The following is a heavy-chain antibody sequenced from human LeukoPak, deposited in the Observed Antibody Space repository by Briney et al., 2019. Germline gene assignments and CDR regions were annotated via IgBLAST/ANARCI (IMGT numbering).Heavy chain of an antibody. CDR3: ARDGTDPTAAGGAFGI. V-gene: IGHV1-69*05. D-gene: IGHD1-7*01. Sequence: SVKVSCKASGGTFSSYAISWVRQAPGQGLEWMGRIIPIFGTANYAQKFQGRVTITTDGSTSTAYMELSSLRSEDTAVYYCARDGTDPTAAGGAFGIWGQGTMVTVSS. CDR1: GGTFSSYA. J-gene: IGHJ3*02. CDR2: IIPIFGTA.